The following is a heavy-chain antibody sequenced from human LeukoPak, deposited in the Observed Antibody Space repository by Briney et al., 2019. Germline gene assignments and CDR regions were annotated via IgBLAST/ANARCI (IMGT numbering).Heavy chain of an antibody. CDR2: IFYGANT. J-gene: IGHJ4*02. V-gene: IGHV4-59*01. D-gene: IGHD3-3*01. CDR1: AGSISSYY. CDR3: ASGTIFGVIAPYCFHS. Sequence: SETLSLTCTVSAGSISSYYWNWIRQVPGKGLEWIGYIFYGANTYYNPSLKDRVTMSMDTSKSQVSLKLTSVTAADTAVYYCASGTIFGVIAPYCFHSWVQGTLVTVSP.